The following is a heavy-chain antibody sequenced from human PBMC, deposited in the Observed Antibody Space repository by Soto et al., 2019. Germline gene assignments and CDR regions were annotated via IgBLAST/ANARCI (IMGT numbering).Heavy chain of an antibody. CDR3: ARLVRLRYFDWLPDY. J-gene: IGHJ4*02. D-gene: IGHD3-9*01. CDR1: GGSFSGYY. Sequence: PWETLSLTCAVYGGSFSGYYWSWIRQPPGKGLEWIGEINHSGSTNYNPSLKSRVTISVDTSKNQFSLKLSSVTAADTAVYYCARLVRLRYFDWLPDYWGQGTLVTVSS. CDR2: INHSGST. V-gene: IGHV4-34*01.